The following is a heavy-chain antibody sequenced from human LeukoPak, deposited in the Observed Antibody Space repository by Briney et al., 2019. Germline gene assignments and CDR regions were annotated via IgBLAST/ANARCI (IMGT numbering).Heavy chain of an antibody. D-gene: IGHD3-10*01. CDR2: IRYDGSNK. J-gene: IGHJ4*02. Sequence: GGSLRLSCAASGSTFSSYGMHWVRQAPGKGLEWVAFIRYDGSNKYYADSVKGRFTISRDNSKNTLYLQMNSLRAEDTAVYYCAKERATMVRGTDYFDYWGQGTLVTVSS. CDR3: AKERATMVRGTDYFDY. CDR1: GSTFSSYG. V-gene: IGHV3-30*02.